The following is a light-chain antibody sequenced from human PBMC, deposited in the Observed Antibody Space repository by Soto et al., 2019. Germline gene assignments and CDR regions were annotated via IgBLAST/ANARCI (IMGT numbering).Light chain of an antibody. J-gene: IGKJ2*01. CDR1: QSIRSS. Sequence: DIQMTQSPSTLSASVGDRVTITCRASQSIRSSLAWYQQKPGKAPKLLIHGASTLESGVPSRFPGSGSGTEFTVTIASLQPDDFATFYCQQYHDYYTFGQGTKLEIK. CDR2: GAS. V-gene: IGKV1-5*01. CDR3: QQYHDYYT.